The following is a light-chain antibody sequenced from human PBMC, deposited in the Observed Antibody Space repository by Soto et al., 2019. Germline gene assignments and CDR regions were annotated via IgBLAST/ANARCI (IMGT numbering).Light chain of an antibody. CDR1: QSVSNRY. CDR2: GAS. V-gene: IGKV3-20*01. Sequence: DIVMTQSPLSLPVTPGEAAALSCRASQSVSNRYLAWYQQKPGQAPRPLISGASRRATGVPDRFSGSGSGTDFTLTISRLEPEDFAVYYCQQYGSSPWTFGQGTKVDIK. J-gene: IGKJ1*01. CDR3: QQYGSSPWT.